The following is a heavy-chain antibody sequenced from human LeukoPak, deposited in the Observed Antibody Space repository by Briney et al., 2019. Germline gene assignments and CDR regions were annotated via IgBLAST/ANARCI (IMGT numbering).Heavy chain of an antibody. CDR1: GYTFTSYG. CDR2: ISAYNGKT. Sequence: GASVKVSCKASGYTFTSYGISWVRQAPGQGLEWMGWISAYNGKTNYAPKLQGRVTMTTVTSTSTAYMELSSLRSEDTAVYYCARVLVEMRVTAMGPYYYYGMDVWGQGTTVTVSS. V-gene: IGHV1-18*01. CDR3: ARVLVEMRVTAMGPYYYYGMDV. J-gene: IGHJ6*02. D-gene: IGHD5-18*01.